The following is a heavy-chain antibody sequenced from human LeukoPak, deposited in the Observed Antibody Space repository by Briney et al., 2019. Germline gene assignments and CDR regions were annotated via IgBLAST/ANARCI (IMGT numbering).Heavy chain of an antibody. Sequence: SESLSLTCTVSDGSISSSRYYWGWIRQPPGKGLEWIGSMYYSGSTYYNPSLKGRVTISVDTSKNQFSLRLSSVTAADTAVYFCAHVRWSYFDYWGQGTLVTVSS. CDR2: MYYSGST. CDR3: AHVRWSYFDY. D-gene: IGHD4-23*01. V-gene: IGHV4-39*07. CDR1: DGSISSSRYY. J-gene: IGHJ4*02.